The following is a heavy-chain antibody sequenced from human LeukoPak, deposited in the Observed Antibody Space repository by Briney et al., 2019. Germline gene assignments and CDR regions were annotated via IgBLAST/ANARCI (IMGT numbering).Heavy chain of an antibody. CDR1: GGSISSGSYY. J-gene: IGHJ5*02. V-gene: IGHV4-61*02. CDR3: ARDYRWFDP. Sequence: SQTLSLTCTVSGGSISSGSYYWSWIRQPAGKGLEWIGRIYTSGSTNYNPSLKSRVTISVDTSKNQFSLKLSSGTAADTAVYYCARDYRWFDPWGQGTLVTVSS. CDR2: IYTSGST. D-gene: IGHD1-14*01.